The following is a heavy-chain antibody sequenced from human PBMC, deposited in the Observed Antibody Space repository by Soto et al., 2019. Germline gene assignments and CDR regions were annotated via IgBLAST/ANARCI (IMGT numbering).Heavy chain of an antibody. D-gene: IGHD3-10*01. Sequence: EVQLLESGGGLVQPGGSLRLSCAASGFTFSSYAMSWVRQAPGKGLECVSAISGSGGSTYYADPVKGRFTISRDNSKNMLYLQTDSLRAEDSAVYYCAKDSLSWYYGSGSPGNWFDPWGQGTLVTVSS. CDR3: AKDSLSWYYGSGSPGNWFDP. V-gene: IGHV3-23*01. CDR1: GFTFSSYA. J-gene: IGHJ5*02. CDR2: ISGSGGST.